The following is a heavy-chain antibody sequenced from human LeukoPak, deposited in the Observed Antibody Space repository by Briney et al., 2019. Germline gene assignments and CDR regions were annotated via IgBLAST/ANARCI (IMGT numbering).Heavy chain of an antibody. D-gene: IGHD2-21*02. Sequence: GGTLRLSCAASGFIFSSYSMNWVRQAPGKGLEWVSYISSSSTIYYADSVKGRFTISRDNAKNSLYLQMNSLRAEDTAVYYCASGVYCGGDCHAFDIWGQGTMVTVSS. CDR2: ISSSSTI. J-gene: IGHJ3*02. CDR3: ASGVYCGGDCHAFDI. CDR1: GFIFSSYS. V-gene: IGHV3-48*01.